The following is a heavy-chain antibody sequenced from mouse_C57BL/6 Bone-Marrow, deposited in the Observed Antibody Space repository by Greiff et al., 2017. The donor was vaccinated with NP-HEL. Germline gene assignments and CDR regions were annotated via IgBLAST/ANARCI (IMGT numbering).Heavy chain of an antibody. J-gene: IGHJ2*01. CDR3: ARWIYYNYVFDY. V-gene: IGHV1-82*01. Sequence: VQLQQSGPELVKPGASVKISCKASGYAFSSSWMNWVKQRPGKGLEWIGRIYPGDGDTNYNGKIKGKATLTADKSSSTAYIQLSSLTSEDSAVYFCARWIYYNYVFDYWGQGTTLTVSS. CDR2: IYPGDGDT. CDR1: GYAFSSSW. D-gene: IGHD2-4*01.